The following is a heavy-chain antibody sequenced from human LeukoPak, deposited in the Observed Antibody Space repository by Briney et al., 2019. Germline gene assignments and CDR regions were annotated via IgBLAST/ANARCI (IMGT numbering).Heavy chain of an antibody. Sequence: GGSLRLSCAASGFTFSSYEMNWVRQAPGKGLEWVSYISRSGSTIYYADSVKGRFTISRDNAKNSLYLQMNSLRAEDTAVYYCARAPRGSGFSGGDAFDIWGQGTMVTVSS. J-gene: IGHJ3*02. CDR2: ISRSGSTI. CDR1: GFTFSSYE. V-gene: IGHV3-48*03. D-gene: IGHD6-19*01. CDR3: ARAPRGSGFSGGDAFDI.